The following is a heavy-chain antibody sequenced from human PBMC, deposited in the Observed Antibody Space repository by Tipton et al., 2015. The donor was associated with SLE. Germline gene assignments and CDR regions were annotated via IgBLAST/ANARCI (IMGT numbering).Heavy chain of an antibody. CDR1: GGSISSHY. J-gene: IGHJ4*02. V-gene: IGHV4-59*11. CDR2: ISYSGST. D-gene: IGHD2-15*01. CDR3: ATIDPDVDSGVIPGDY. Sequence: TLSLTCTVSGGSISSHYWSWIQQPPGKGLEWIGYISYSGSTKYNPSLKNRVTISVDTSNNQFSLKLSSMTAADTAVYYCATIDPDVDSGVIPGDYWGQGTLVTVSS.